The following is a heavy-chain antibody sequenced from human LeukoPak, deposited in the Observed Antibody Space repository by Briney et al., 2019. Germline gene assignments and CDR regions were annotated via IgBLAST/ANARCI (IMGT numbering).Heavy chain of an antibody. CDR2: IIPIFGTA. J-gene: IGHJ3*02. V-gene: IGHV1-69*13. CDR3: ARFIVGATITAFDI. D-gene: IGHD1-26*01. CDR1: GYTFTGYY. Sequence: SVKVSCKASGYTFTGYYMHWVRQAPGQGLEWMGGIIPIFGTANYAQKFQGRVTITADESTSTAYMELSSLRSEDTAVYYCARFIVGATITAFDIWGQGTMVTVSS.